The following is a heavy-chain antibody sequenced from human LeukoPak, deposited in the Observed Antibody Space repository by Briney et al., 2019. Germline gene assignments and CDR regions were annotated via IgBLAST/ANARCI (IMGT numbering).Heavy chain of an antibody. CDR2: IFYSGST. V-gene: IGHV4-39*07. Sequence: PSETLSLTCTVSSGSISTSNYYWGWVRQPPGKALEWIGNIFYSGSTYYSPSLKSRITISLDTSRNQFSLKLSSVTAADTAVYYCARVSEVAVAGASFDPWGQGTLVTVSS. CDR1: SGSISTSNYY. J-gene: IGHJ5*02. CDR3: ARVSEVAVAGASFDP. D-gene: IGHD6-19*01.